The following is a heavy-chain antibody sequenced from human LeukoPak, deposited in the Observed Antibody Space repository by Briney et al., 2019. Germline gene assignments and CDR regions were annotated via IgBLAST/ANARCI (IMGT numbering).Heavy chain of an antibody. V-gene: IGHV3-64*01. J-gene: IGHJ4*02. D-gene: IGHD1-26*01. CDR3: ATLSGSYHLDY. CDR1: GFTFSSYA. CDR2: ISSNGGST. Sequence: TGGSLRLSCAASGFTFSSYAMHWVRQAPGKGLEYVSAISSNGGSTYYANSVKGRFTISRDNSKNTLYLQMGSLRAEDMAVYYCATLSGSYHLDYWGQGTLVTVSS.